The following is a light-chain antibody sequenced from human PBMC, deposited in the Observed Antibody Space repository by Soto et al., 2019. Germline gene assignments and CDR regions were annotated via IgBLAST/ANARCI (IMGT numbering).Light chain of an antibody. J-gene: IGKJ1*01. Sequence: EIVMTQSPATLSVSPGERATLSCRASQSVSSYLAWYQQKPGQAPRLLIYDASNRATGFPDRFSGSGSGTDFTLTISRLEPEDFAVYYCQQYGTSPPTFGQGTQL. CDR3: QQYGTSPPT. V-gene: IGKV3-20*01. CDR2: DAS. CDR1: QSVSSY.